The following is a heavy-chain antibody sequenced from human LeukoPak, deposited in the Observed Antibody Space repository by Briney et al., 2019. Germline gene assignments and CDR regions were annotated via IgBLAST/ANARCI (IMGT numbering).Heavy chain of an antibody. D-gene: IGHD6-13*01. V-gene: IGHV3-21*01. CDR2: ISSSSTYI. CDR3: VREGVSSSWNNWYFDL. Sequence: PGGSLRLSCAASGFSFSTYTMNWVRQAPGKGLEWVSSISSSSTYIYYADSVKGRFTISRDSAKNSLSLQMNSLRAGDTAVYYCVREGVSSSWNNWYFDLWGRGTLVTVSS. J-gene: IGHJ2*01. CDR1: GFSFSTYT.